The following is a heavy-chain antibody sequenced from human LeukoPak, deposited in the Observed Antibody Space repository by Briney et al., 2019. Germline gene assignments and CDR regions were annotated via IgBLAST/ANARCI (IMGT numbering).Heavy chain of an antibody. J-gene: IGHJ3*02. CDR3: TSSYYYDSSGYYPDAFDI. D-gene: IGHD3-22*01. V-gene: IGHV3-49*04. CDR1: GFTFGDYA. Sequence: GALRLSCTASGFTFGDYAMSWVRQAPGKGLEWVGFIRGKAYGGTTEYAASVKGRFTISRDDSKSIAYLQMNSLKTEDTAVYYCTSSYYYDSSGYYPDAFDIWGQGTMVTVSS. CDR2: IRGKAYGGTT.